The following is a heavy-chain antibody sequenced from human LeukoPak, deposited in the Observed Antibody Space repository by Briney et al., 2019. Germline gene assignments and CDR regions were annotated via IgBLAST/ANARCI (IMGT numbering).Heavy chain of an antibody. Sequence: SETLSLTCTVSGGSISSSSYYWGWIRQPPGKGLEWIGSIYYSGSTYYNPSLKSRVTISVDTSKNQFSLKLSSVTAADTAVYYCARLQFLEWLLSRTNWFDPWGQGTLVTVSS. CDR2: IYYSGST. CDR3: ARLQFLEWLLSRTNWFDP. J-gene: IGHJ5*02. CDR1: GGSISSSSYY. D-gene: IGHD3-3*01. V-gene: IGHV4-39*01.